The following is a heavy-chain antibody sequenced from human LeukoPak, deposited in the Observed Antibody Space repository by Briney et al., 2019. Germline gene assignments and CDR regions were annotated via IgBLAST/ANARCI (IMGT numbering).Heavy chain of an antibody. CDR3: ARDAEVVVPAASFDWDYYYYMDV. D-gene: IGHD2-2*01. J-gene: IGHJ6*03. V-gene: IGHV3-30-3*01. Sequence: GGSLRLSCAASGFTFSSYAMHWVRQAPGKGLEWVAVISYDGSNKYYADSVKGRFTISRDNSKNTLYLQMNSLRAEDTAVYYCARDAEVVVPAASFDWDYYYYMDVWGKGTTVTVSS. CDR2: ISYDGSNK. CDR1: GFTFSSYA.